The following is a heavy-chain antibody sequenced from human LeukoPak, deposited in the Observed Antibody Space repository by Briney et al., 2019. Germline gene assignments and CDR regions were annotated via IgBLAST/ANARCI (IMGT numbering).Heavy chain of an antibody. CDR2: ISGSGGST. Sequence: GGSLRLSCAASGFTFSSYAMSWVRQAPGKGLEWVSAISGSGGSTYYADSVKGRFTISRDNSKNTLYLQMNSLGPEDTAVYYRAKPPPRGQWLGVSNWFALWGQGTLVSVSS. V-gene: IGHV3-23*01. J-gene: IGHJ5*02. CDR3: AKPPPRGQWLGVSNWFAL. CDR1: GFTFSSYA. D-gene: IGHD6-19*01.